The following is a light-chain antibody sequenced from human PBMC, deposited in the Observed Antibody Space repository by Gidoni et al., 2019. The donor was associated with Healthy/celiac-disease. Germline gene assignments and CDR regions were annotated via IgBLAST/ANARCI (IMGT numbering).Light chain of an antibody. CDR2: GKN. J-gene: IGLJ2*01. CDR1: SLRNYY. Sequence: SSEPTQDPAVSVALGQTVRITCQGDSLRNYYASWYQQKPGQAPVLVIYGKNNLPSGIPYRFSGSSSGNTASLTITGAQAEDEADYFCNSRDISGNHLVFGGGTKLTVL. V-gene: IGLV3-19*01. CDR3: NSRDISGNHLV.